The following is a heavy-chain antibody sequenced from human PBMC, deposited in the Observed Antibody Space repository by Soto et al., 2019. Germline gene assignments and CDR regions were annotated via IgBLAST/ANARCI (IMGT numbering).Heavy chain of an antibody. J-gene: IGHJ4*02. CDR3: ASPQRSGLFPYMPLDY. D-gene: IGHD3-3*01. V-gene: IGHV1-69*01. Sequence: QVQLVQSGAEVKKPGSSVKVSCKASGGTFSSYAISWVRQAPGQGLEWMGGTNPIFCTANYAQKFQGRVTPTADESTSRAHMGLSGLRSGDTAVYYCASPQRSGLFPYMPLDYWSQGTLVTVSS. CDR1: GGTFSSYA. CDR2: TNPIFCTA.